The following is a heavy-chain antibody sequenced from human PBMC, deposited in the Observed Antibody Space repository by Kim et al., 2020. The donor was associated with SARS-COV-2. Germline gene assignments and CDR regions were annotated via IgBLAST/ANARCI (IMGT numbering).Heavy chain of an antibody. V-gene: IGHV1-69*13. D-gene: IGHD2-2*01. J-gene: IGHJ6*02. CDR1: GGTFSSYA. Sequence: SVKVSCKASGGTFSSYAISWVRQAPGQGLEWMGGIIPIFGTANYAQKFQGRVTITADESTSTAYMELSSLRSEDTAVYYCARFRDLRVVVPAAMLAADYYYGMDVWGQGTTVTVSS. CDR2: IIPIFGTA. CDR3: ARFRDLRVVVPAAMLAADYYYGMDV.